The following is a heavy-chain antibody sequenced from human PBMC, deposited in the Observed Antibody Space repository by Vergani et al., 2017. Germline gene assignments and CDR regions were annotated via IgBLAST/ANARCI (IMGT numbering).Heavy chain of an antibody. Sequence: VQLVESGGGLVKPGGSLRLSCAASGFSLSRFWMSWVRQAPEKGLEWVAHISPDGSATSYVDSVKGRFTISRDNAKNSLYLQMNSLRAEDTAVYYCARGGYYDILTGFPNWFDPWGQGTLVTVSS. CDR3: ARGGYYDILTGFPNWFDP. CDR2: ISPDGSAT. J-gene: IGHJ5*02. D-gene: IGHD3-9*01. CDR1: GFSLSRFW. V-gene: IGHV3-7*01.